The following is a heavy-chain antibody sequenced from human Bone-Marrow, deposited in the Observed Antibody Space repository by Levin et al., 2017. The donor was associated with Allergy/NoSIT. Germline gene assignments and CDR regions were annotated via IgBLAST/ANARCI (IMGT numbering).Heavy chain of an antibody. D-gene: IGHD3-10*01. V-gene: IGHV3-53*01. Sequence: PGGSLRLSCEASGFTVSSNFMTWVRQAPGKGLEWVSVIHSDGKTHYADSVKGRFTISRDNSKNTVYLQMNSLRAEDTAVYYCAREDTHRGFDYWGQGTLVTVSS. CDR1: GFTVSSNF. CDR3: AREDTHRGFDY. J-gene: IGHJ4*02. CDR2: IHSDGKT.